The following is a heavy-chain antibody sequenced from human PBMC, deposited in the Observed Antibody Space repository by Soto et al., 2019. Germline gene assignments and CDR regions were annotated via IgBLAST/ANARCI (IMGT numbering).Heavy chain of an antibody. D-gene: IGHD3-3*01. J-gene: IGHJ3*02. Sequence: ASVKVSCKASGYTFTSYGIRWVRQAPGQGLEWMGWISAYNGNTNYAQKLQGRVTMTTDTSTSTAYMELRSLRSDDTAVYYCAHDFWSGTRGAFDIWGQGTMVTVSS. V-gene: IGHV1-18*01. CDR2: ISAYNGNT. CDR1: GYTFTSYG. CDR3: AHDFWSGTRGAFDI.